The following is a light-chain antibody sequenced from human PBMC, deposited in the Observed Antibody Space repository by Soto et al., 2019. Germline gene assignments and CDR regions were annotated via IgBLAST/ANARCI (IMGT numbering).Light chain of an antibody. CDR2: EVT. Sequence: QSALTQPASVSGSPGQSITISCTGTGSDVGGYDYVSWYQHHPGKAPKVMIYEVTNRPSGVSNRFSGSKSGNTASLTISGLLAEDEAGYYCSSYTSSSTYAFGTGTKVTVL. CDR3: SSYTSSSTYA. V-gene: IGLV2-14*01. J-gene: IGLJ1*01. CDR1: GSDVGGYDY.